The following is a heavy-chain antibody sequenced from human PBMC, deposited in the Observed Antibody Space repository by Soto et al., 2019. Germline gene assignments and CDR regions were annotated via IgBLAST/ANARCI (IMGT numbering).Heavy chain of an antibody. V-gene: IGHV1-69*13. CDR3: ARGNAYCGGDCYSDY. D-gene: IGHD2-21*02. Sequence: SVKVSCKASGGTFSSYAISCVRQAPGQGLEWMGGIIPIFGTANYAQKFQGRVTITADESTSTAYMELSSLRSEDTAVYYCARGNAYCGGDCYSDYWGQGTLVTVSS. J-gene: IGHJ4*02. CDR2: IIPIFGTA. CDR1: GGTFSSYA.